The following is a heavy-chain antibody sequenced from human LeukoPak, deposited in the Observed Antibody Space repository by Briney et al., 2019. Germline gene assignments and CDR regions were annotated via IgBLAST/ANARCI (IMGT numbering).Heavy chain of an antibody. V-gene: IGHV3-23*01. CDR2: ISVSGSST. J-gene: IGHJ4*02. D-gene: IGHD3-10*01. CDR1: GFTFSSYA. Sequence: GGSLRLSCAASGFTFSSYAMTWVRQAPGKGLQWVSTISVSGSSTYYADSVKGRFTISRDSSKSTLYLQMNSLRDEDTAVYYCAKYGSGSYYNGPYWGQGTLVTVSS. CDR3: AKYGSGSYYNGPY.